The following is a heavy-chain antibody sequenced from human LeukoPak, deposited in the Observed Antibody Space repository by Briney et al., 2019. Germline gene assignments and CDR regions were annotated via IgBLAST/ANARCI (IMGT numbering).Heavy chain of an antibody. D-gene: IGHD3-16*01. CDR2: ISSISSYI. CDR1: GFTFSSYA. J-gene: IGHJ4*02. Sequence: GGSLRLSCAASGFTFSSYAMTLVRQAPGKGLEWVSSISSISSYIYYANSLKGRFTLSRDNAKNSLYLQMNSPRAEDTAVYYCAREGARLTLDCWGQGTLVTVSS. CDR3: AREGARLTLDC. V-gene: IGHV3-21*01.